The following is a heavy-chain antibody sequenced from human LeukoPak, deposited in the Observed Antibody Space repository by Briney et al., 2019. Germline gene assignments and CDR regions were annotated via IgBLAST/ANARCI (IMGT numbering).Heavy chain of an antibody. V-gene: IGHV4-59*01. CDR3: ARDKGLDYGDTNWFDP. Sequence: SGTLSLTCTVSGGSISSYYWSWIRQPPGKGLEWIGYIYYSGSTYYNPSLKSRVTISVDTSKNQFSLKLSSVTAADTAVYYCARDKGLDYGDTNWFDPWGQGTLVTVSS. J-gene: IGHJ5*02. CDR1: GGSISSYY. CDR2: IYYSGST. D-gene: IGHD4-17*01.